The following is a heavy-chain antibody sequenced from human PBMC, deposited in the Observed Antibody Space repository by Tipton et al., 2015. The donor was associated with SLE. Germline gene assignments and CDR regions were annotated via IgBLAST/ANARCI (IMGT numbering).Heavy chain of an antibody. V-gene: IGHV3-23*01. CDR3: ARGWIQLGK. CDR1: GFTFSSYA. Sequence: SLRLSCAASGFTFSSYAMTWVRQAPGKGLEWVSAISGSGGSTYYADSVKGRFTISRDNSKNTLYLQMNSLRAEDTAAYYCARGWIQLGKWGQGTLVTVSS. J-gene: IGHJ4*02. CDR2: ISGSGGST. D-gene: IGHD5-18*01.